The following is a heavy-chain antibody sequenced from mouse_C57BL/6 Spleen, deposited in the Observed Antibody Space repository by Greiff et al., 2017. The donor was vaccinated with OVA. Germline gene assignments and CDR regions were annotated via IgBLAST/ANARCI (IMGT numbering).Heavy chain of an antibody. CDR2: IYPGDGDT. Sequence: QVQLQQSGPELVKPGASVKISCKASGYAFSSSWMNWVKQRPGQGLEWIGRIYPGDGDTNYNGKFKGKATLTADKSSSTAYMQLNSLTSGDSAVYFCARYLVSTYYAMDYWGQGTSVTVSS. CDR3: ARYLVSTYYAMDY. CDR1: GYAFSSSW. V-gene: IGHV1-82*01. J-gene: IGHJ4*01. D-gene: IGHD5-1*01.